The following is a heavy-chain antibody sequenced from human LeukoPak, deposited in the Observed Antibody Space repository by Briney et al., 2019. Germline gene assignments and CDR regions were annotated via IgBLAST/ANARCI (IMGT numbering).Heavy chain of an antibody. CDR1: GGSINSY. CDR3: ARDSGTTGEVKFDP. CDR2: ISGSGTI. Sequence: PSETLSLTCTVSGGSINSYWSWIRQPAGRGLEWIGRISGSGTITYNPALQSRLSISIDTSKNQFSLKLMSVTAADTAVYYCARDSGTTGEVKFDPWGQGTLVTVSS. J-gene: IGHJ5*02. V-gene: IGHV4-4*07. D-gene: IGHD3-10*01.